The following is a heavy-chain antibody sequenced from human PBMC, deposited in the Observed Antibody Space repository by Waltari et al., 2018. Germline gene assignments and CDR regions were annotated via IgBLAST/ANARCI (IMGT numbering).Heavy chain of an antibody. CDR2: TRNKANSYTT. J-gene: IGHJ3*01. V-gene: IGHV3-72*01. D-gene: IGHD1-20*01. CDR1: GFTFSDHY. CDR3: ARGYHSFDV. Sequence: LVESGGGLVQPGGSLRLSCAASGFTFSDHYMDWVHQAPGKGLEWVGRTRNKANSYTTEYAASVKGRFTVSRDESRDSLYLQMTSLKTEDTAVYYCARGYHSFDVWGQGTMVTVSS.